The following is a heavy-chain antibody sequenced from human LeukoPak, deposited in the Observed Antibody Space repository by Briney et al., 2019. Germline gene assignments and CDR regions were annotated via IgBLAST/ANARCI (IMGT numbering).Heavy chain of an antibody. D-gene: IGHD6-19*01. V-gene: IGHV3-23*01. Sequence: GGSLRLSCAASGFTFSSYAMSWVRQAPGMGLEWVSAISGSGGSTYYADSVKGRFTISRDNSKNTLYLQMNSLRAEDTAVYYCAKDSSGWYERFWYFDLWGRGTLVTVSS. J-gene: IGHJ2*01. CDR1: GFTFSSYA. CDR3: AKDSSGWYERFWYFDL. CDR2: ISGSGGST.